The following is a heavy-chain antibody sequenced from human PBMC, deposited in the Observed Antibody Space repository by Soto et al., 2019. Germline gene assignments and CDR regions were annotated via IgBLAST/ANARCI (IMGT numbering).Heavy chain of an antibody. J-gene: IGHJ4*02. V-gene: IGHV3-30*18. Sequence: QVQLVESGGGVVQPGRSLRLSCAASGFTFSSYGMHWVRQAPGKGLEWVAVISYDGSNKYYADSVKGRFTISRDNSKNTLYLQMNSLRAEDTAVYYCAKVEDYYDSSGSDYWGQRTMVTVSS. D-gene: IGHD3-22*01. CDR1: GFTFSSYG. CDR2: ISYDGSNK. CDR3: AKVEDYYDSSGSDY.